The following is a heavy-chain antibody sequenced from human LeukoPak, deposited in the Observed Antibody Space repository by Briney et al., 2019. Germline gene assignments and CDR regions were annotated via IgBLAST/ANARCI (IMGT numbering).Heavy chain of an antibody. J-gene: IGHJ4*02. CDR2: ISGDGGST. V-gene: IGHV3-43*02. Sequence: PGGSLRLSCAASGFTFDDYAMHWVRQAPGKGLEWVSLISGDGGSTYYADSVKGRFTISRDNSKNSLYLQMNSLRTGDTALYYCAKDGYAPTFDYWGQGTLVTVSS. CDR3: AKDGYAPTFDY. CDR1: GFTFDDYA. D-gene: IGHD5-12*01.